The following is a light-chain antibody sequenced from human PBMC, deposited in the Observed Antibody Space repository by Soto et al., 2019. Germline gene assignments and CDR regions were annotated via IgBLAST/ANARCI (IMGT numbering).Light chain of an antibody. Sequence: EIVLTQSPGTVSLSPGERATLSCRASQSVDSKYLAWYQQKPGQAPRILIFAASSRATGIPDRFSGSGSGTDFTLTISRLEPGDFAVYYCQQYGYSSWTFGQGTKVDIK. V-gene: IGKV3-20*01. CDR3: QQYGYSSWT. J-gene: IGKJ1*01. CDR2: AAS. CDR1: QSVDSKY.